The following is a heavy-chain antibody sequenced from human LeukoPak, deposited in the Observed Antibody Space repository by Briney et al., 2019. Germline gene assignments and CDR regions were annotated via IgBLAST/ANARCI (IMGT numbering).Heavy chain of an antibody. CDR3: ARAVGPFDY. V-gene: IGHV3-30-3*01. CDR1: GFTFSSYA. D-gene: IGHD3-10*01. CDR2: ISYDGSNK. J-gene: IGHJ4*02. Sequence: HSGRSLRLSCAASGFTFSSYAMHWVRQAPGKGLEWVAVISYDGSNKYYADSVRGRFTISRDNSRDTLYLQLNSLRAEDTAVYFCARAVGPFDYWGQGTLVTVSS.